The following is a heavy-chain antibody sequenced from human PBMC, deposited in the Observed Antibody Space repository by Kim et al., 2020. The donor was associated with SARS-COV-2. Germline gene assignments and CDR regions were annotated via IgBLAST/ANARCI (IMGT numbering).Heavy chain of an antibody. V-gene: IGHV4-39*01. D-gene: IGHD2-8*01. Sequence: CTSYNPSLTYRVTISVDASKSHFSLKLTSVPAADTAVYYCARRHNVEGIDYWGQGTLLTVSS. CDR2: CT. J-gene: IGHJ4*02. CDR3: ARRHNVEGIDY.